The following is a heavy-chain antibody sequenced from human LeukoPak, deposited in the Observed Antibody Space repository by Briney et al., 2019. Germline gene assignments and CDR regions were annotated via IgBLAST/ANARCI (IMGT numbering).Heavy chain of an antibody. CDR3: ARFRMGATDY. V-gene: IGHV3-30*04. Sequence: GGSLRLSCAASGFTFSSYAMHWVRQAPGKGLEWVAVISYDGSNKYYADSVKGRFTISRDNSKNTLYLQMNSLRAEDTAVYYCARFRMGATDYWGQRALVTVSS. CDR2: ISYDGSNK. D-gene: IGHD1-26*01. J-gene: IGHJ4*02. CDR1: GFTFSSYA.